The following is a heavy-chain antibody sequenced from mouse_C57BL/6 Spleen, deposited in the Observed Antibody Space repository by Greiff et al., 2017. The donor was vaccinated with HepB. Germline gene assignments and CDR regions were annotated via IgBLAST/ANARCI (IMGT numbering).Heavy chain of an antibody. CDR3: ARYGYGSSHWYFDV. CDR1: GYTFTSYW. D-gene: IGHD1-1*01. V-gene: IGHV1-50*01. Sequence: QVHVKQPGAELVKPGASVKLSCKASGYTFTSYWMQWVKQRPGQGLEWIGEIDPSDSYTNYNQKFKGKATLTVDTSSSTAYMQLSSLTSEDSAVYYCARYGYGSSHWYFDVWGTGTTVTVSS. J-gene: IGHJ1*03. CDR2: IDPSDSYT.